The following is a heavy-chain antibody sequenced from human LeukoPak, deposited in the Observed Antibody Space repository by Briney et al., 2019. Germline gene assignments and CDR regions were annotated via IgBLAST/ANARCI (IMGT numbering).Heavy chain of an antibody. J-gene: IGHJ5*02. CDR3: ARDRITMIVVAPVGFDP. D-gene: IGHD3-22*01. CDR2: ISAYNGNT. Sequence: ASVKVSCKASGYTFTSYGISWVRQAPGQGLEWMGWISAYNGNTNYAQKLQGRVTMTSDTPTSTAYMELRSLRSDDTAVYYCARDRITMIVVAPVGFDPWGQGTLVTVSS. CDR1: GYTFTSYG. V-gene: IGHV1-18*01.